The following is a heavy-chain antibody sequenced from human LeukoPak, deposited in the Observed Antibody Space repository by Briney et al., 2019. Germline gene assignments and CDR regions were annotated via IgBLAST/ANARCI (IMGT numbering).Heavy chain of an antibody. CDR2: INHSGNT. CDR1: GGSFSGYY. D-gene: IGHD6-19*01. J-gene: IGHJ3*02. V-gene: IGHV4-34*01. CDR3: ARVAVSGTDPGAFDI. Sequence: SETLSLTCAVYGGSFSGYYWSWIRQPPGKGLEWIGEINHSGNTNYNPSLKSRLTISVDTSKNQFSLKLSSVTAADTAVYYCARVAVSGTDPGAFDIWGQGTMVTASS.